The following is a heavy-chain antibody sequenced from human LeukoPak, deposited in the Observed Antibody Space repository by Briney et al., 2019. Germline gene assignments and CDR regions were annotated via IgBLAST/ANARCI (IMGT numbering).Heavy chain of an antibody. J-gene: IGHJ5*02. Sequence: RSQTLSLTCAISGDSVSSNSVTWNWIRQSPSRGLEWLGRTYYRSTWYNDYAVSVRGRITVNPDTSKNQSSLHLNSVTPEDTAVYYCARRLTQYDCFDPWGQGILVTVSS. CDR3: ARRLTQYDCFDP. CDR1: GDSVSSNSVT. D-gene: IGHD2-2*01. V-gene: IGHV6-1*01. CDR2: TYYRSTWYN.